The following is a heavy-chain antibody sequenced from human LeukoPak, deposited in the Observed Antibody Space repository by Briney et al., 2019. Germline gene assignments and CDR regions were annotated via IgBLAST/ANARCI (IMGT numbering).Heavy chain of an antibody. CDR1: GFTFSSYA. J-gene: IGHJ4*02. D-gene: IGHD3-10*01. V-gene: IGHV3-23*01. Sequence: GGSLRLSCAASGFTFSSYAMSWVRQAPGKGLEWVSAISGSGGSTYYADSVKGRFTISRDNSKNTLYLQMNSLRAEDTAVYYCAKTDGGPITMVRGYYFDHWGQGTLVTVSS. CDR2: ISGSGGST. CDR3: AKTDGGPITMVRGYYFDH.